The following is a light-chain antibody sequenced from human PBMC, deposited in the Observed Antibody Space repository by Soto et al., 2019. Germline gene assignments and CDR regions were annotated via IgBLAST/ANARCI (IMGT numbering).Light chain of an antibody. CDR1: QSVNQK. CDR2: VAS. V-gene: IGKV3-15*01. Sequence: EIVLTQSPATLSVSPGERATLSCRASQSVNQKLGWYQQKPGQAPRLLIYVASYRATGIPARFSGSGSGTEYTLTISNLQAEDFAVYYCQHFNNCPRTFGQRTRLEIK. CDR3: QHFNNCPRT. J-gene: IGKJ5*01.